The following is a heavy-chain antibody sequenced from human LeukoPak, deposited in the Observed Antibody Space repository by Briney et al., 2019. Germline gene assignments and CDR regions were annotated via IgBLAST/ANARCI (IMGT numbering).Heavy chain of an antibody. CDR2: IYTSGST. D-gene: IGHD3-10*01. J-gene: IGHJ4*02. V-gene: IGHV4-4*07. CDR1: GYSISSGYY. CDR3: ARGTRGVRGVIAYYFDY. Sequence: SETLSLTCTVSGYSISSGYYWSWIRQPAGKGLEWIGRIYTSGSTNYNPSLKSRVTMSVDTSKNQFSLKLSSVTAADTAVYYCARGTRGVRGVIAYYFDYWGQGTLVTVSS.